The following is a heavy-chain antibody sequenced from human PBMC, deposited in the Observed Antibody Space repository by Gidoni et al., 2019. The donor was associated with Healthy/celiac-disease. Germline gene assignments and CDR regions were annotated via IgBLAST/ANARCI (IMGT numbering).Heavy chain of an antibody. Sequence: QVQLQQWGAGLLKPSETLSLTCAVYGGSFSGYYWSWIRQPPGKGLEWIGEINHSGSTNYNPSIKSRVTISVDTSKNQFSLKLSSVTAADTAVYYCARENYYYGMDVWGQGTTVTVSS. CDR2: INHSGST. J-gene: IGHJ6*02. V-gene: IGHV4-34*01. CDR3: ARENYYYGMDV. CDR1: GGSFSGYY.